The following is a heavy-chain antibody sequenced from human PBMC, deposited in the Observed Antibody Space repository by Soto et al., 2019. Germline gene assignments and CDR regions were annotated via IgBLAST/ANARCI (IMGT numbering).Heavy chain of an antibody. CDR1: GGTFSSYA. V-gene: IGHV1-69*13. D-gene: IGHD6-19*01. CDR2: IILIFGTA. Sequence: SVKVSCKASGGTFSSYAISCVRQAPGQGLEWMGGIILIFGTANYAQKFQGRVTITADESTSTAYMELSSLRSEDTAVYYCARPHSSGWYPFDYWGQGTLVTVSS. CDR3: ARPHSSGWYPFDY. J-gene: IGHJ4*02.